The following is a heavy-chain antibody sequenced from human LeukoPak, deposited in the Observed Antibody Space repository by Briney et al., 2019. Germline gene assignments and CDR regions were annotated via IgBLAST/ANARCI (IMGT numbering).Heavy chain of an antibody. CDR3: ARDSSSSNFDY. J-gene: IGHJ4*02. CDR1: GGSFSGYY. D-gene: IGHD6-6*01. V-gene: IGHV4-34*01. CDR2: INHSGST. Sequence: SETLSLTCAVYGGSFSGYYWSWIRQPPGKGLEWIGEINHSGSTNYNPSLKSRVTISVDTSKNRFSLKLSSVTAADTAVYYCARDSSSSNFDYWGQGTLVTVSS.